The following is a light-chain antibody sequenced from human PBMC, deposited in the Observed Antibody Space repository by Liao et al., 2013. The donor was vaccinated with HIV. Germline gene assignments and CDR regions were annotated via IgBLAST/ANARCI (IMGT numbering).Light chain of an antibody. Sequence: SYVLTQPPSVSVAPGKTARITCGENNIGSKSVHWYQQRPGQAPVLVIYYDKDRPSGIPERFSGSSSGSTATLTVSRVEAGDEADYYCQVWDSSSDHPVVFGGGTKLTVL. CDR2: YDK. J-gene: IGLJ2*01. V-gene: IGLV3-21*04. CDR3: QVWDSSSDHPVV. CDR1: NIGSKS.